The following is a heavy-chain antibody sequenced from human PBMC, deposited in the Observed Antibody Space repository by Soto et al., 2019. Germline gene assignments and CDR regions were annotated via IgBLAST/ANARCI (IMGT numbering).Heavy chain of an antibody. CDR2: IYYSGST. CDR1: GGSISSYY. CDR3: ARSRSTLGDAFDV. J-gene: IGHJ3*01. Sequence: PSETLSLTCTVSGGSISSYYWSWIRQPPGKGLEWIGYIYYSGSTDYNPSLKTRVTMSVDTSKDQFSLNLISVTAADTAVYYCARSRSTLGDAFDVWGQGTMVTVSS. D-gene: IGHD2-2*01. V-gene: IGHV4-59*08.